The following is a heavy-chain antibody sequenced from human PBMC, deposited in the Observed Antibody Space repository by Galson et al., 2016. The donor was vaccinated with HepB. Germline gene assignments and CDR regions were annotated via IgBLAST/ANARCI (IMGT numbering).Heavy chain of an antibody. CDR2: ISSSGNTI. J-gene: IGHJ4*02. V-gene: IGHV3-48*03. CDR3: ASYPGYFPGN. CDR1: GFTFSSYE. D-gene: IGHD3-9*01. Sequence: SLRLSCAASGFTFSSYEMNWVRQAPGKGLEWVSYISSSGNTIYYADSVKCRLTISRDNAKNSLYLQMNSLRAEDTAVYYCASYPGYFPGNWGQGTLVIVSS.